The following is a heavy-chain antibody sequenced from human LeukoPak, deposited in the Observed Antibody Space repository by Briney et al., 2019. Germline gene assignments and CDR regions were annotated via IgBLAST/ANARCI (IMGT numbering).Heavy chain of an antibody. CDR1: GGSISSGGYY. V-gene: IGHV4-39*07. J-gene: IGHJ4*02. Sequence: SETLSLTCTVSGGSISSGGYYWSWIRQPPGKGLEWIGEINHSGSTNYNPSLKSRVTISVDTSKNQFSLKLSSVTAADTAVYYCARGWYSSSWYLDYWGQGTLVTVSS. CDR2: INHSGST. D-gene: IGHD6-13*01. CDR3: ARGWYSSSWYLDY.